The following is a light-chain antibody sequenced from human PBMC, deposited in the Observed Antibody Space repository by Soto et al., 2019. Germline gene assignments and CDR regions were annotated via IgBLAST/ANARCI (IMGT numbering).Light chain of an antibody. J-gene: IGLJ3*02. V-gene: IGLV1-40*01. Sequence: SVLTQPPSVSGAPGQRITISCTGSPANIGAGFDVHWYQQFPGTAPKLLIYGTTSRPSGVPDRFSGSQSGTSASLAITGLQAGDEADYYCQSYDTSLSGAWVFGGGTKVTVL. CDR1: PANIGAGFD. CDR3: QSYDTSLSGAWV. CDR2: GTT.